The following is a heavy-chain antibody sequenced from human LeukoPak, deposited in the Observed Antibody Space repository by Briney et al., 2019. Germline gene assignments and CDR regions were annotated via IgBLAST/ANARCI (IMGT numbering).Heavy chain of an antibody. CDR2: INPNSGGT. D-gene: IGHD5-24*01. Sequence: ASVKVSCKASGYTFTGYYMHWVRQAPGQGLEWMGWINPNSGGTNYAQKFQGRVTMTRDTSISTAYMELSRLRSDDTAVYYCERDQMATSHDAFDIWGQGTMVTVSS. J-gene: IGHJ3*02. CDR3: ERDQMATSHDAFDI. CDR1: GYTFTGYY. V-gene: IGHV1-2*02.